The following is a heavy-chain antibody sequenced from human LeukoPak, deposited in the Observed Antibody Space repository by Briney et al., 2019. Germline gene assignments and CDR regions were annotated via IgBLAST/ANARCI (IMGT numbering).Heavy chain of an antibody. CDR1: GGSINNYF. J-gene: IGHJ4*02. V-gene: IGHV4-4*07. CDR3: ARGRDSRGYQFKGFDS. CDR2: IYSSGST. D-gene: IGHD3-22*01. Sequence: SETLSLTCTVSGGSINNYFWSWIRQPAGKGLEWIGRIYSSGSTNYNPSLKSRVTMSVDTSTNQFSLKLSSVTAADTAVYYCARGRDSRGYQFKGFDSWGQGTLVTVSS.